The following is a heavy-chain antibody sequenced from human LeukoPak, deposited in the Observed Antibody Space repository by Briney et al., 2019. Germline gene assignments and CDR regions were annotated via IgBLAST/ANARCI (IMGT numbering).Heavy chain of an antibody. V-gene: IGHV3-66*01. CDR1: GFTVSSNH. D-gene: IGHD4-17*01. CDR2: IYSGGST. J-gene: IGHJ4*02. Sequence: GGSLRLSCAASGFTVSSNHMSWVRQAPGKGLEWVSVIYSGGSTYYADSVKGRFTISRDNSKNTLYLQMNSLRAEDTAVYYCARDLPYGDYGYWGQGTLVTVSS. CDR3: ARDLPYGDYGY.